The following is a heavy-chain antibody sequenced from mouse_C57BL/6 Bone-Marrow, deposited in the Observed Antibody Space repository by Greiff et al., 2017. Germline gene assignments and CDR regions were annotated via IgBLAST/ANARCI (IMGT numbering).Heavy chain of an antibody. CDR2: ISSGGSYT. CDR3: ARLKGYFDY. CDR1: GFTFSSYG. D-gene: IGHD1-3*01. Sequence: EVQLVESGGDLVKPGGSLTLSCAASGFTFSSYGMSWVRQTPDNRLEWVATISSGGSYTYYPDSVKGRFTISRDNAKNTLYRQLSSLKSEDTAMYYCARLKGYFDYWGQGTTLTVSS. V-gene: IGHV5-6*01. J-gene: IGHJ2*01.